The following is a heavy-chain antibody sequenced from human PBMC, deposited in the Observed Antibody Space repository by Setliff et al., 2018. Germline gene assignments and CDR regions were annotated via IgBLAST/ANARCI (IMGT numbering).Heavy chain of an antibody. CDR1: GGSISLYF. D-gene: IGHD3-9*01. Sequence: SETLSLTCTVSGGSISLYFWSWIRQPPGKGLEWIGYIYYNGNTNFNPSLKTRVTMSVDTSKNQFALNLRSVTAADAAVYYCARERYFDWFFEDWGHGTLVTVSS. J-gene: IGHJ4*01. CDR2: IYYNGNT. V-gene: IGHV4-59*01. CDR3: ARERYFDWFFED.